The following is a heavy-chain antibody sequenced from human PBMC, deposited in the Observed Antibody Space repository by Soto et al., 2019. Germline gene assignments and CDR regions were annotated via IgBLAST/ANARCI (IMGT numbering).Heavy chain of an antibody. D-gene: IGHD1-7*01. Sequence: SETLSLTCAVYGGSFSGYYWSWIRQPPGKGLEWIGEINHSGNTNYNPSLKSRVTISVDTSKNQFSLKLSSVTAADTAVYYCGRGEVDRYNWNYGIDYWGQGTLVTVSS. CDR1: GGSFSGYY. CDR3: GRGEVDRYNWNYGIDY. J-gene: IGHJ4*02. CDR2: INHSGNT. V-gene: IGHV4-34*01.